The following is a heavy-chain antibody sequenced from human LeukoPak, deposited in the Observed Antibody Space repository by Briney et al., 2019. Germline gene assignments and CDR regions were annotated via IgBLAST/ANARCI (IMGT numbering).Heavy chain of an antibody. CDR3: ARDRVSDSSGYDI. D-gene: IGHD3-22*01. CDR2: INHSGST. Sequence: SETLSLTCAVYGGSFSGYYWSWIRQPPGKGLEWIGEINHSGSTNYNPSLESRVTISVDTSKNQFSLKLSSVTAADTAVYYCARDRVSDSSGYDIWGQGTLVTGSS. CDR1: GGSFSGYY. J-gene: IGHJ4*02. V-gene: IGHV4-34*01.